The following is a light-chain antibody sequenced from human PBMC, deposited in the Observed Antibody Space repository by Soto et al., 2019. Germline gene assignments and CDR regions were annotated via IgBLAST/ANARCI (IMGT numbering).Light chain of an antibody. V-gene: IGLV2-23*02. Sequence: QSVLTQPASVSGSPGKSITISRTGTSSDVGNYNFVSWFQQHPGKAPKFMIYEVNKRPSGVSTRFSGSKSGSTASLTISGLQADDEAHYYCCSYAGSRTYVFGPGTKVTVL. CDR2: EVN. CDR3: CSYAGSRTYV. CDR1: SSDVGNYNF. J-gene: IGLJ1*01.